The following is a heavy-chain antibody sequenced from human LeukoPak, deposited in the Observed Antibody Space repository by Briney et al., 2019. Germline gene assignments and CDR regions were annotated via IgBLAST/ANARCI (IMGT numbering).Heavy chain of an antibody. CDR1: GFTISSYT. Sequence: GGSLRLSCAASGFTISSYTMYWVRQAPGKGLDWVAIISYDGYNKYYADSVKGRFTISRDNSKNTLYLQMNSLRAEDTAVYYCAREEDRYSGTHDSVIFDFWGQGTLVTVSS. D-gene: IGHD1-26*01. CDR2: ISYDGYNK. V-gene: IGHV3-30-3*01. J-gene: IGHJ4*02. CDR3: AREEDRYSGTHDSVIFDF.